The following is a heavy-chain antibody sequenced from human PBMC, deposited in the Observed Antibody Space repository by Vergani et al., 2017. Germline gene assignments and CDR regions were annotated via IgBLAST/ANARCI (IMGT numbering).Heavy chain of an antibody. CDR1: GFTFSSYA. V-gene: IGHV3-30-3*01. D-gene: IGHD3-10*01. CDR2: ISYDGSNK. CDR3: ARGVSVWFGDGGFDP. Sequence: VQLLESGGGLVQPGGSLRLSCAASGFTFSSYAMHWVRQAPGKGLEWVAVISYDGSNKYYADSVKGRFTISRDNSKNTLYLQMNSLRAEDTAVYYCARGVSVWFGDGGFDPWGQGTLVTVSS. J-gene: IGHJ5*02.